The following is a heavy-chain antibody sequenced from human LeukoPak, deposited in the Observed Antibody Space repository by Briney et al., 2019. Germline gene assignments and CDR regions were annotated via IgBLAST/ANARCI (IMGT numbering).Heavy chain of an antibody. D-gene: IGHD3-10*01. CDR1: GGSISRGDYY. CDR2: ISYSGST. CDR3: VYYYGSGSVEY. V-gene: IGHV4-30-4*08. Sequence: SETLSLTCTVSGGSISRGDYYWSWIRQPPGKGLEWIGYISYSGSTYYNPSLKSRVTISVDTSKNQFSLKLSSVTAADTAVYYCVYYYGSGSVEYWGQGTLVTVSS. J-gene: IGHJ4*02.